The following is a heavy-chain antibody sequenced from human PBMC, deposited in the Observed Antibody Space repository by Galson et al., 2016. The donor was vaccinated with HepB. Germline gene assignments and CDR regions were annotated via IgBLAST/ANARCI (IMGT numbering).Heavy chain of an antibody. CDR3: VAGYCSSSSCPGGLDY. Sequence: SLRLSCAASGFTFSDYWMSWVRQAPGKGLEWVANIKQDGSQKYYVDSVKGRFTISRDNAKNSLYLQMNSLRAEDTAVYCCVAGYCSSSSCPGGLDYWGQGTLVTVSS. J-gene: IGHJ4*02. CDR1: GFTFSDYW. V-gene: IGHV3-7*01. D-gene: IGHD2-2*03. CDR2: IKQDGSQK.